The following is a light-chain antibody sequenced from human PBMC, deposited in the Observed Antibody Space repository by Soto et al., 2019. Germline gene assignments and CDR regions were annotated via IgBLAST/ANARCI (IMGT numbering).Light chain of an antibody. CDR2: NAS. CDR1: QSVTSNY. V-gene: IGKV3-20*01. Sequence: EIVLTQSPGTLSLSPGERATLSCRASQSVTSNYLAWYQQKPGQAPRLLIYNASNRATGIPDRFSGSGSGTDFTLTIRRLEPEDFAVYYCQQYGTSPSTFGGGTKVEIK. CDR3: QQYGTSPST. J-gene: IGKJ4*01.